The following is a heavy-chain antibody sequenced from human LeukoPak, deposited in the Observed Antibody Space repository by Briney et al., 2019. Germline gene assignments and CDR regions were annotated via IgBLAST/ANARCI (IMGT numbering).Heavy chain of an antibody. CDR3: ARVLRRDGYKTLGY. CDR1: GYTFTSYY. J-gene: IGHJ4*02. D-gene: IGHD5-24*01. CDR2: MNPNSGNT. Sequence: ASVKVSCKASGYTFTSYYMHWVRRAPGQGLEWMGWMNPNSGNTGYAQKFQGRVTMTRNTSISTAYMELSSLRSEDTAVYYCARVLRRDGYKTLGYWGQGTLVTVSS. V-gene: IGHV1-8*02.